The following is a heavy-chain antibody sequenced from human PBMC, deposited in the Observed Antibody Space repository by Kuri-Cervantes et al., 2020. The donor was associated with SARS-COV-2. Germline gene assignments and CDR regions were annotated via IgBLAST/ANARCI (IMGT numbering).Heavy chain of an antibody. CDR2: IYYSGST. J-gene: IGHJ3*02. D-gene: IGHD3-22*01. V-gene: IGHV4-59*01. CDR3: ARDPAYYDSSGYYYGAFDI. Sequence: SETLSLTCTVSGGSISSYYWSWIRQPPGKGLEWIGYIYYSGSTNYNPSLKSRVTISVDTSKNQFSLKLSSVTAADTAVYYCARDPAYYDSSGYYYGAFDIWGQGTTVT. CDR1: GGSISSYY.